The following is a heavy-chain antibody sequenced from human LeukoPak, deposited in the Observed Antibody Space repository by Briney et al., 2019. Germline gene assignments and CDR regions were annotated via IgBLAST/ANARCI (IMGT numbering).Heavy chain of an antibody. CDR2: IRGSGGRT. D-gene: IGHD3-22*01. V-gene: IGHV3-23*01. CDR1: GFTFSSYA. Sequence: GGSLRLSCAASGFTFSSYALSWVRQAPGKGLDWVSAIRGSGGRTYYADSVKGRFTISRDNSKNTLYLQMNSLRAEDTAVYYCAKDGSSGYFGWYFDLWGRGTLVTVSS. J-gene: IGHJ2*01. CDR3: AKDGSSGYFGWYFDL.